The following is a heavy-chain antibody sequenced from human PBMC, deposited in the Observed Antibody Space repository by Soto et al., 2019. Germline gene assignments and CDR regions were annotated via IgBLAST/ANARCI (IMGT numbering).Heavy chain of an antibody. CDR1: GYSFTSYW. V-gene: IGHV5-51*01. CDR3: SSQEMATKNVDAFDI. CDR2: IYPGDSDT. D-gene: IGHD5-12*01. Sequence: ISCKGSGYSFTSYWIGWVRQMPGKGLEWMGIIYPGDSDTRYSPSFQGQVTISADKSISTAYLQWSSLKASDTAMYFCSSQEMATKNVDAFDIWGQGTMVTVSS. J-gene: IGHJ3*02.